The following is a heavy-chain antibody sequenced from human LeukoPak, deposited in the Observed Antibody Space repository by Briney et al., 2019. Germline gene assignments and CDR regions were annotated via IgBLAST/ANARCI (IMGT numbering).Heavy chain of an antibody. CDR1: GFTFGSYW. D-gene: IGHD2-15*01. CDR2: IEQDGSEK. V-gene: IGHV3-7*03. Sequence: GGSLRLSCAASGFTFGSYWMSWVRQAPGKGLEWVANIEQDGSEKYYVDSVKGRFTISRDNAKNSLYLLMNRLRDEDTALYYCAKDGGSCSASSCSRLYLGYYYYYMDVWGKGTTVTVSS. J-gene: IGHJ6*03. CDR3: AKDGGSCSASSCSRLYLGYYYYYMDV.